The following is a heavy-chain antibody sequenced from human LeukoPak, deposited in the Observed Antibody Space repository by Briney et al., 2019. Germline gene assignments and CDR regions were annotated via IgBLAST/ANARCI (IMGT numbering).Heavy chain of an antibody. CDR1: GGSFSGYY. Sequence: SETLSLTCAVYGGSFSGYYWSWIRQPPGKGLEWIGEINHSGSTNYNPSLKSRVTISVDTSKNQFSLELSSVTAADTAVYYCASTYYDILTGYYSSYDYWGQGTLVTVSS. CDR3: ASTYYDILTGYYSSYDY. J-gene: IGHJ4*02. D-gene: IGHD3-9*01. CDR2: INHSGST. V-gene: IGHV4-34*01.